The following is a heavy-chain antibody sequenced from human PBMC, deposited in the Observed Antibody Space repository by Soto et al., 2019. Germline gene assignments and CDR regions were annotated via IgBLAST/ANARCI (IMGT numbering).Heavy chain of an antibody. D-gene: IGHD3-22*01. CDR2: ISWNSGSI. J-gene: IGHJ4*02. CDR1: GFIFADYA. V-gene: IGHV3-9*01. CDR3: AKDPNYYDRSGYFDY. Sequence: PGGSLRLSCAASGFIFADYAMHWVRQAPGKGLEWVSGISWNSGSICYADSVKGRFTISRDNAKNSLYLQMNSLRAEDTALYYCAKDPNYYDRSGYFDYWGQGTLVTVSS.